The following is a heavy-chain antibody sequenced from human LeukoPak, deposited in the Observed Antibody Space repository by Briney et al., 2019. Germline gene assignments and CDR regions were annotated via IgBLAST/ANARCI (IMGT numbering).Heavy chain of an antibody. CDR2: ISYDGSDK. V-gene: IGHV3-30*04. D-gene: IGHD2-21*02. Sequence: GRSLRLSCAASGFTFSLYTMHWVRQAPGEGLEWVAVISYDGSDKYYADSVKGRFTISRDNSKNTLFLQMNSLRAEDTAVYFCARDVGGGDTFDYWGQGTLVTVSS. CDR3: ARDVGGGDTFDY. J-gene: IGHJ4*02. CDR1: GFTFSLYT.